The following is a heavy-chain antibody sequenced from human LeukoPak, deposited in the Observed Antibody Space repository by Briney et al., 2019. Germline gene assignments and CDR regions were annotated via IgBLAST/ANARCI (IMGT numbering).Heavy chain of an antibody. Sequence: ASVKVSCKASGYTFTSYAMHWVRQAPGQRLEWMGWINAGNGNTKYSQKFQGRVTITRDTSASTAYMELSSLRSEDTAVYYCARVVDTAMAYYYYSMDVWGQGTTVTVSS. CDR3: ARVVDTAMAYYYYSMDV. V-gene: IGHV1-3*01. D-gene: IGHD5-18*01. CDR2: INAGNGNT. J-gene: IGHJ6*02. CDR1: GYTFTSYA.